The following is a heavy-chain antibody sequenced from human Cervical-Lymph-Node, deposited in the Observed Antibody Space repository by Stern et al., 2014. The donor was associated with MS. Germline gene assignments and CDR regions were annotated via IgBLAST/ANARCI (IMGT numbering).Heavy chain of an antibody. Sequence: VQLVESGGGVVQPGGSLRLSCVASGFTFSTYAMHWVRRAPGKGLDWLAVISFDGNYKYYADSVKGRPTIFRANFQNHIFLVMPGLRAEDTAVYYCASLSSTVTEQFDYWGQGTLVTVSS. J-gene: IGHJ4*02. CDR2: ISFDGNYK. D-gene: IGHD4-11*01. V-gene: IGHV3-30*14. CDR1: GFTFSTYA. CDR3: ASLSSTVTEQFDY.